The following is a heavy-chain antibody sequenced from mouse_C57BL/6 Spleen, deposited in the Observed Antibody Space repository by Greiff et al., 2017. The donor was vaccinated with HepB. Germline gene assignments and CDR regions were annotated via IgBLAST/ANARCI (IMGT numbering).Heavy chain of an antibody. CDR2: IYPGDGDT. D-gene: IGHD2-4*01. CDR1: GYAFSSYW. V-gene: IGHV1-80*01. J-gene: IGHJ4*01. Sequence: QVQLKQSGAELVKPGASVKISCKASGYAFSSYWMNWVKQRPGKGLEWIGQIYPGDGDTNYNGKFKGKATLTADKSSSTAYMQLSSLTSEDSAVYFCARSDDYDEMDYWGQGTSVTVSS. CDR3: ARSDDYDEMDY.